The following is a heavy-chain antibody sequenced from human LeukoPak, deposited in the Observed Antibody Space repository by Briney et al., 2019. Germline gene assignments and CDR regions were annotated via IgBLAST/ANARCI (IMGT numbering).Heavy chain of an antibody. J-gene: IGHJ6*02. CDR1: GYRFTNYW. CDR2: IYPGDSDT. D-gene: IGHD6-19*01. CDR3: ARLIGGWHSNYAMDV. Sequence: LGESLKISCKGSGYRFTNYWIGWVRQMPGKGLEWMGIIYPGDSDTRYSLSFQGQVTISADKPISTAYLHWSTLKASDSAMYYCARLIGGWHSNYAMDVWGQGTTVTVSS. V-gene: IGHV5-51*01.